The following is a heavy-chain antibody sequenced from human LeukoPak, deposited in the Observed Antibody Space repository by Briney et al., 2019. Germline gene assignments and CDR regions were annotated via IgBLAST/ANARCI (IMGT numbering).Heavy chain of an antibody. CDR1: GFTFSSYA. J-gene: IGHJ4*02. CDR3: ANLDSSGYSTFDY. CDR2: ISGSAATT. Sequence: GGSLRLSCAASGFTFSSYAMSWVRQAPGKGLEWVSAISGSAATTFYADSVKGRFTISRDNSKNTLYLQMNSLRPEDTAVYFCANLDSSGYSTFDYWGQGTLVTVSS. V-gene: IGHV3-23*01. D-gene: IGHD3-22*01.